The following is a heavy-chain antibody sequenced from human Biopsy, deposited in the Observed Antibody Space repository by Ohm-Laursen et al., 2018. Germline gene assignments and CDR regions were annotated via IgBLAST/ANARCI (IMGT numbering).Heavy chain of an antibody. CDR3: ARDAEKFDSSGPRFDS. CDR1: GFTFTLHG. CDR2: MCSSGNNK. Sequence: SLRLSCAASGFTFTLHGMHWVRLGPGKGLAWGSVMCSSGNNKSYADSVKGRFTIFRDNSRNTLYMQMNSLRVEDTALYYCARDAEKFDSSGPRFDSWGQGTLVTVSS. D-gene: IGHD3-22*01. V-gene: IGHV3-33*01. J-gene: IGHJ4*02.